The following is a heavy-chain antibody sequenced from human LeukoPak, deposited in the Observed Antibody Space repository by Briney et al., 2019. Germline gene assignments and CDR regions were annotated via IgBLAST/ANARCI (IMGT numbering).Heavy chain of an antibody. CDR1: GGSISSSSYY. Sequence: SETLSLTCTVSGGSISSSSYYWGWIRQPPGKGLEWIGSIYYSGSTYYNPSLKSRVTISVDTSKNQFSLKLSSVTAADTAVYYCAREASVAGTLRWGQGTLVTVSS. D-gene: IGHD6-19*01. CDR3: AREASVAGTLR. CDR2: IYYSGST. J-gene: IGHJ4*02. V-gene: IGHV4-39*07.